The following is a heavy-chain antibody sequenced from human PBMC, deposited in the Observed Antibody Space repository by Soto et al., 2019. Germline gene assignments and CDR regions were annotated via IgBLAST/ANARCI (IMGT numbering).Heavy chain of an antibody. CDR2: ISAYNGNT. Sequence: QVQLVQSGAEVKKPGASVKVSCKASGYTFASYAISWMRQAPGQGLEGMGWISAYNGNTNYAQKLQGRVTMTTVTSTSTAYMELRSLGSDDTAVYYFARDPPPPDYWGQGTLVTVSS. J-gene: IGHJ4*02. CDR1: GYTFASYA. V-gene: IGHV1-18*01. CDR3: ARDPPPPDY.